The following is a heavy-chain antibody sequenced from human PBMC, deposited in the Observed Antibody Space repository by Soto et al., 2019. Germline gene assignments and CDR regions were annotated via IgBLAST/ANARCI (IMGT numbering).Heavy chain of an antibody. J-gene: IGHJ6*02. D-gene: IGHD7-27*01. CDR3: QLTRGGLFIMDV. V-gene: IGHV4-4*02. CDR2: ISHSGSA. CDR1: GGSISETTW. Sequence: QVQLQESGPGLVKPSGTLSLTCTVSGGSISETTWWSWVRQPPGKGLEWIGDISHSGSANYNPSLKSRVTMSVDRSKSQISLILTSVTAADTAVYYCQLTRGGLFIMDVWGQGTTVTVSS.